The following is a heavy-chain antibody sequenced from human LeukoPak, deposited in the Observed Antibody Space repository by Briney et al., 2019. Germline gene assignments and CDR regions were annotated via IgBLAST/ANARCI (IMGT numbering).Heavy chain of an antibody. Sequence: GGSLGLSCGASGFIFSNAWMSWVRQAPGKGLEWVGRIKSKSDGGTTDYAAPVKGRFTISRDDSKNTLYLQMNSLKIEDTAVYYCTTGNKAVAGKGGLWGQGTLVTVSS. CDR1: GFIFSNAW. V-gene: IGHV3-15*01. D-gene: IGHD6-19*01. J-gene: IGHJ4*02. CDR2: IKSKSDGGTT. CDR3: TTGNKAVAGKGGL.